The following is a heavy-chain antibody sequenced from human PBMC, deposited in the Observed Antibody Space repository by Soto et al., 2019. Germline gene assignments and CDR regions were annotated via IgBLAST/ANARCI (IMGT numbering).Heavy chain of an antibody. V-gene: IGHV3-74*01. Sequence: EVQLVESGGGLVQPGGSLRLSCAASGFTFSNYWMHWVRQAPGKGLMWVSRISSDGSTTNYADSVKGRFTISRDNAKNTLYLKMNGLRVEDTALYYCARGFRGHYGKNAWGQGTTVPVSS. CDR3: ARGFRGHYGKNA. D-gene: IGHD3-10*01. CDR2: ISSDGSTT. J-gene: IGHJ6*02. CDR1: GFTFSNYW.